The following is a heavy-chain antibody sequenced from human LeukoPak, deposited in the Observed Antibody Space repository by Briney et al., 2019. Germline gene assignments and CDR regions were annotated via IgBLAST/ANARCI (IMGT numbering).Heavy chain of an antibody. CDR1: GYTFTSYD. CDR2: INTNTGNP. CDR3: ARDDSSGYSVLDY. Sequence: ASVKVSCKASGYTFTSYDINWVRQAPGQGLEWMGWINTNTGNPTYAQGFTGRFVFSLDTSVSTAYLQISSLKAEDTAVYYCARDDSSGYSVLDYWGQGTPVTVSS. V-gene: IGHV7-4-1*02. D-gene: IGHD3-22*01. J-gene: IGHJ4*02.